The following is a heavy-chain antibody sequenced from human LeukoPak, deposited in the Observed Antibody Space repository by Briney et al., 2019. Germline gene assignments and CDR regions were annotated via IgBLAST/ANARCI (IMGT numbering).Heavy chain of an antibody. D-gene: IGHD3-16*01. CDR1: GGSFSGYY. Sequence: SETLSLTCAVYGGSFSGYYWSWIRQPPGKGLEWIGEINHSGSTNYNPSLKSRVTISVDTSKNQFSLKLSSVTAADTAVYYCARGGGGGSYYYYMDVWGTGTTVTVSS. CDR3: ARGGGGGSYYYYMDV. CDR2: INHSGST. V-gene: IGHV4-34*01. J-gene: IGHJ6*03.